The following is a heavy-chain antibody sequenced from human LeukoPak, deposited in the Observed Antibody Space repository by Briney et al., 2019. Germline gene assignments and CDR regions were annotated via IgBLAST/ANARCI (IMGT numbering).Heavy chain of an antibody. CDR1: GVSISSGGYS. CDR3: ARDPYSSSWYYFDY. CDR2: IYHSGST. D-gene: IGHD6-13*01. J-gene: IGHJ4*02. Sequence: SETLSLTCTVSGVSISSGGYSWSWIRQPPGKGLEWIGYIYHSGSTYYNPSLKSRVTISVDRSKNQFSLKLSSVTAADTAVYYCARDPYSSSWYYFDYWGQGTLVTVSS. V-gene: IGHV4-30-2*01.